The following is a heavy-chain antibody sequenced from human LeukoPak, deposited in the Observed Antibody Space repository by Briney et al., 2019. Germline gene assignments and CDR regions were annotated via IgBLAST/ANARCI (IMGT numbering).Heavy chain of an antibody. V-gene: IGHV1-18*01. CDR2: ISADSGNR. Sequence: GASVKVSCKASGGTFSSYAISWVRQAPGQGLEWMGWISADSGNRYYAQNFQHRVTMTTDTSTSTGYMELRRLRSDDTAVYYCASGSYLWGGMDVWGQGTTVTVSS. CDR3: ASGSYLWGGMDV. J-gene: IGHJ6*02. CDR1: GGTFSSYA. D-gene: IGHD1-26*01.